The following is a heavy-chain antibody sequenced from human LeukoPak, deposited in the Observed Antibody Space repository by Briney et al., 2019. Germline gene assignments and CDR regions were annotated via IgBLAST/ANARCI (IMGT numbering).Heavy chain of an antibody. CDR1: GGSITRGGDY. V-gene: IGHV4-31*03. J-gene: IGHJ5*02. Sequence: PWETLSLTCTVSGGSITRGGDYWSWIHQFPGKGLVWIGYIYYEASTYYNPSLKSRVTISRDTSKNQFSLNMTSVTAADTAVYYCARVGRQNWFDPWGQGTLVTVSS. CDR2: IYYEAST. CDR3: ARVGRQNWFDP.